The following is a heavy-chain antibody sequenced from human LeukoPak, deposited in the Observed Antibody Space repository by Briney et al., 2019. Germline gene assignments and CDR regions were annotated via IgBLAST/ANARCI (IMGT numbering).Heavy chain of an antibody. D-gene: IGHD3-16*02. J-gene: IGHJ4*02. V-gene: IGHV3-48*04. CDR1: GFTFSSYS. CDR3: ARVGGRYSPLGY. Sequence: PGGSLRLSCAAFGFTFSSYSMNWVRQAPGKGLEWVSYISSSGNTIDYADSVKGRFTISRDNDKNSLFLQMTSLRAEDTAVYYCARVGGRYSPLGYWGQGTLVTVSS. CDR2: ISSSGNTI.